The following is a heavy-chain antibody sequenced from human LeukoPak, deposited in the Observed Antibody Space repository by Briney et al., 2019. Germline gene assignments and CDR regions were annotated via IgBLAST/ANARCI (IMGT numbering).Heavy chain of an antibody. CDR2: INPNSGGT. V-gene: IGHV1-2*02. D-gene: IGHD1-7*01. CDR1: GYTFTGYY. CDR3: ARDVWNYGAFDI. Sequence: ASVKVSCEASGYTFTGYYMHWVRQAPGQGLEWMGWINPNSGGTNYAQKFQGRVTMTRDTSISTAYMELSRLRSDDTAVYYCARDVWNYGAFDIWGQGTMVTVSS. J-gene: IGHJ3*02.